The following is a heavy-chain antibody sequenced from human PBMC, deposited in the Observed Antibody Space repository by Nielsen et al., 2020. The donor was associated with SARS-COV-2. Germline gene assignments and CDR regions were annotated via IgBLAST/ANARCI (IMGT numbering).Heavy chain of an antibody. CDR3: ARDPIYDFWSGDYYYYYMDV. D-gene: IGHD3-3*01. CDR2: ISYDGSNK. CDR1: GFTFSSYA. V-gene: IGHV3-30-3*01. J-gene: IGHJ6*03. Sequence: GESLKISCAASGFTFSSYAMHWVRQAPGKGLEWVAVISYDGSNKYYADSVKGRFTISRDNAKNSLYLQMNSLRDEDTAVYYCARDPIYDFWSGDYYYYYMDVWGKGTTVTVSS.